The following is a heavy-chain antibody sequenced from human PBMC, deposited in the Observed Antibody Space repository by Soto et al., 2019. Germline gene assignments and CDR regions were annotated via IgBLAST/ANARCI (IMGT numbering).Heavy chain of an antibody. CDR1: GGSISSGGYS. CDR2: IYHSAST. J-gene: IGHJ4*02. CDR3: TRDRPAADYFDC. V-gene: IGHV4-30-2*01. D-gene: IGHD6-13*01. Sequence: KFSETLSLTCAVSGGSISSGGYSWSWIRHPPGKGLELIGYIYHSASTYYNPSLKSRVTISVDRSKNQLSLKLSSVTAADTAVYNGTRDRPAADYFDCWGQGTLFTVSS.